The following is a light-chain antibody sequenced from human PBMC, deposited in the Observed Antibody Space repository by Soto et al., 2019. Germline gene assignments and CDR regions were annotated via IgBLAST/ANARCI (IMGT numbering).Light chain of an antibody. CDR2: ANN. Sequence: QSVLTQPPSMSGAPVQRVTSSCSGSGSNLGANYDVHWYQQFQGTAPKVLIHANNNRPSGVPDRFSGSRSGTYASLAITGLPAEDEADYYCQSVASSLRASIVGRGTKLTV. V-gene: IGLV1-40*01. J-gene: IGLJ2*01. CDR3: QSVASSLRASI. CDR1: GSNLGANYD.